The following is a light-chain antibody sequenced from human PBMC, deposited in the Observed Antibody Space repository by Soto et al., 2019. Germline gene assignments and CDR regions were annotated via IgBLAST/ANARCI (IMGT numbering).Light chain of an antibody. CDR1: QSISRS. V-gene: IGKV3-15*01. CDR2: DAS. Sequence: EIVLTQSPDILSVSPGERATLSCRVSQSISRSLAWYQQKPGQAPRLLISDASTRATGIPARFSGSGSGTEFPLTIRSLQSEAFSLYYCHQYNSWPPGTFGQGTKLEIK. J-gene: IGKJ2*01. CDR3: HQYNSWPPGT.